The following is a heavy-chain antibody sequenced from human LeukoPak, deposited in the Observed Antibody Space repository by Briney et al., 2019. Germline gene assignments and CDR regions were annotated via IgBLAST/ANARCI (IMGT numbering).Heavy chain of an antibody. J-gene: IGHJ4*02. CDR3: ATDPVGYCTANGCYSVDY. Sequence: ASVKISCKASGGTFSSYTISWVRQAPGQGLEWMGGIIPLFGTPDYAQKFQDRLTITADKSTSTAYMELSSLRSEDTAVYYCATDPVGYCTANGCYSVDYWGQGTLVTVSS. V-gene: IGHV1-69*06. D-gene: IGHD2-15*01. CDR2: IIPLFGTP. CDR1: GGTFSSYT.